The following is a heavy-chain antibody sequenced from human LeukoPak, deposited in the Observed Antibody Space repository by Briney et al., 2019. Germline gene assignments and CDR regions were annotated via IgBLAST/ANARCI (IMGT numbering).Heavy chain of an antibody. J-gene: IGHJ5*02. V-gene: IGHV1-2*02. D-gene: IGHD2-2*01. CDR2: INPNSGGT. Sequence: GASVKVSCKASGYTFTGYYMHWVRQAPGQGLEWMGWINPNSGGTNYAQKFQGRVTMTRDTSISTAYMELSRLRSDDTAVYYCVRGVSGYCSSTSCFGTWFDPWGQGTLVTVSS. CDR3: VRGVSGYCSSTSCFGTWFDP. CDR1: GYTFTGYY.